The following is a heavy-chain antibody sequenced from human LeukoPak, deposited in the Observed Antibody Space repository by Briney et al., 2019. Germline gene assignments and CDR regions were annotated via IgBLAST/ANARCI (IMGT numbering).Heavy chain of an antibody. CDR2: FSHTGSP. Sequence: SETLSLTCAISGASFSGYSWTWIRQPPGKGLEWIGEFSHTGSPIYNPSLKSRVNISIDTSKNQFSLRLTSVTAADTAVYFCARPRLLFGSGPILVWGQGTLVTVSS. D-gene: IGHD3-10*01. CDR1: GASFSGYS. CDR3: ARPRLLFGSGPILV. V-gene: IGHV4-34*01. J-gene: IGHJ4*02.